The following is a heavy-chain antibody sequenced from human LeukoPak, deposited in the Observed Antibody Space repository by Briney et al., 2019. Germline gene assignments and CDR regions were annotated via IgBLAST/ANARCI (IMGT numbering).Heavy chain of an antibody. CDR1: GFTVSSNY. CDR3: AKRGAEVGATVAPGDY. CDR2: IYSGGST. V-gene: IGHV3-53*01. Sequence: PGGSLRLSCAASGFTVSSNYMSWVRQAPGKVLEWVSVIYSGGSTYYADSVKGRFTISRDNSKNTLYLQMNSLRAEDTAVYYCAKRGAEVGATVAPGDYWGQGTLVTVSS. J-gene: IGHJ4*02. D-gene: IGHD1-26*01.